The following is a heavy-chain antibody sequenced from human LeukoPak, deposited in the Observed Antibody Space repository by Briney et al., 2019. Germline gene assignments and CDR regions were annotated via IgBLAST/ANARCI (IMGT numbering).Heavy chain of an antibody. V-gene: IGHV3-21*01. CDR2: ISSSSSYI. Sequence: GGSLRRSGSASGFTFSSYSMNWLPQAPGKGLEWVSSISSSSSYIYHADSVKGRFTISRDNAKNSLYLQMNSLRAEDTAVYYCARDLIVGATRGYFQHWGQGTLVTVSS. D-gene: IGHD1-26*01. CDR3: ARDLIVGATRGYFQH. CDR1: GFTFSSYS. J-gene: IGHJ1*01.